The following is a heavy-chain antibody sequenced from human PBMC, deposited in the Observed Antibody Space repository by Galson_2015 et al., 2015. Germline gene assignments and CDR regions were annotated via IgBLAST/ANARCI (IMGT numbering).Heavy chain of an antibody. J-gene: IGHJ4*02. CDR2: IYHSEST. V-gene: IGHV4-4*02. CDR3: RSCGRPFDY. Sequence: SETLSLTCAVSGGSISSSNWWSWVRQPPGKGLEWIGEIYHSESTNYNPSLKSRVTISVDKSKHQFSLKLSSVTAADTAVYYCRSCGRPFDYWGQGTLVTVSS. CDR1: GGSISSSNW. D-gene: IGHD2-21*01.